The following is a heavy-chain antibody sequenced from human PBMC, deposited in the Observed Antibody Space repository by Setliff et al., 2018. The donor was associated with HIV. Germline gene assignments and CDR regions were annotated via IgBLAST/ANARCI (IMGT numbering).Heavy chain of an antibody. D-gene: IGHD4-17*01. V-gene: IGHV4-59*11. Sequence: SETLSLTCTVSGPSINIHYWSWIRQSPGKGFEWIGYIYSTGSNNYNPSLQSRVTISMVASRNQFSLKVTSVTAADTAVYYCAKGAGFYGDYTFDHWGQGRQVTVSS. CDR3: AKGAGFYGDYTFDH. CDR1: GPSINIHY. CDR2: IYSTGSN. J-gene: IGHJ4*02.